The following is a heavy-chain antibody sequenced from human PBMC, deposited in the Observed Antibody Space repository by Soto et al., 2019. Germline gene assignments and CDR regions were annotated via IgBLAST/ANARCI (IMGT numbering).Heavy chain of an antibody. Sequence: PSETLSLTCTVSGGSISSYYWSWIRQPPGKGLEWIGYIYYSGSTNYNPSLKSRVTISVDTSKNQFSLKLSSVTAADTAVYYCARYSSSWSYYYHYGMDVWGPGTTVTVSS. CDR1: GGSISSYY. J-gene: IGHJ6*02. D-gene: IGHD6-13*01. V-gene: IGHV4-59*01. CDR3: ARYSSSWSYYYHYGMDV. CDR2: IYYSGST.